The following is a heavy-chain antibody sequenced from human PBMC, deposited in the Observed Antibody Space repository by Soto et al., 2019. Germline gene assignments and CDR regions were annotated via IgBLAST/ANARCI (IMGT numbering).Heavy chain of an antibody. Sequence: EVQLVESGGGLVQPGGSLRLSCAASGFTVSSNYMSWVRQAPGKRLEWVSVIYSGGSTYYADSVKGRFTISRDNSKNTLYLQMNSLRAEDTAVYYCAIGWGYSSSFQFDYWGQGTLVTVSS. CDR2: IYSGGST. V-gene: IGHV3-66*01. J-gene: IGHJ4*02. D-gene: IGHD6-6*01. CDR1: GFTVSSNY. CDR3: AIGWGYSSSFQFDY.